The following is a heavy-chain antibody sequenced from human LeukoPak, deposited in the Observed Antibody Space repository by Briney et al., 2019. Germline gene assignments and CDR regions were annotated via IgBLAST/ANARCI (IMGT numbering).Heavy chain of an antibody. CDR1: GGSISSYY. J-gene: IGHJ4*02. V-gene: IGHV4-59*01. CDR3: ARGRCIVEIDN. D-gene: IGHD1-26*01. CDR2: VYYSGST. Sequence: SETLSLTCTVSGGSISSYYWSWIRQPPAQGLEWIGYVYYSGSTNYNPSLKSRVTISVDTSKNQFSLKRSSVTAADTAVFTWARGRCIVEIDNWGEGTPGTVSS.